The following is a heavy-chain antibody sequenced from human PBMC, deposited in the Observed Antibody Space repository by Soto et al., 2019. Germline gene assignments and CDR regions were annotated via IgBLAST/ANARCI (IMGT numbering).Heavy chain of an antibody. J-gene: IGHJ4*02. CDR1: GFTFSSYG. D-gene: IGHD3-22*01. CDR3: AKETHSSGYGSYFDY. V-gene: IGHV3-30*18. CDR2: ISKDGGTK. Sequence: QVQLVESGGGVVQPGRSLRLSCAASGFTFSSYGMHWVRQAPGKGLGWVAVISKDGGTKYDADSVKGRFTISRDNSKNTLYLQMNSLRAEDTAVYYCAKETHSSGYGSYFDYWGQGTLVTVSS.